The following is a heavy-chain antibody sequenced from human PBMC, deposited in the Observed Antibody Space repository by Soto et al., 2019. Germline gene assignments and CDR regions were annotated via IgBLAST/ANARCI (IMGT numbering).Heavy chain of an antibody. CDR2: IKSKTDGGTT. Sequence: GGSLRLSCAASGFNFSNAGMNWVRQAPGKGLEWVGRIKSKTDGGTTDYAAPVKGRFTISRDDSKNTLYLQMNSLKTEDTAVYYCTTATLLWFGEADYFDYWGQGSLVTVS. D-gene: IGHD3-10*01. CDR1: GFNFSNAG. J-gene: IGHJ4*02. CDR3: TTATLLWFGEADYFDY. V-gene: IGHV3-15*07.